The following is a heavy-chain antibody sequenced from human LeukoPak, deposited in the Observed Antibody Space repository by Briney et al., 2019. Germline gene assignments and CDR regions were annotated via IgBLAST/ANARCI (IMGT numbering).Heavy chain of an antibody. CDR1: GYTFTSYG. CDR2: ISAYNGNT. J-gene: IGHJ4*02. CDR3: ARILPAYYYAKGDSSGYYSN. V-gene: IGHV1-18*01. Sequence: ASVKVSCKASGYTFTSYGISWVRQAPGQGLEWMGWISAYNGNTNYAQKLQGRVTMTTDTSTSTAYMELRSLRSDDTAVYYCARILPAYYYAKGDSSGYYSNWGQGTLVTVPS. D-gene: IGHD3-22*01.